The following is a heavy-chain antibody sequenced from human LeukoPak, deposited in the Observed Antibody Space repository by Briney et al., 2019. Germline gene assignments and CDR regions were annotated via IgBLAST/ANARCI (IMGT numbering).Heavy chain of an antibody. CDR2: INPKSGGT. CDR1: GYIFTNFY. CDR3: ARAGGRSWFDP. J-gene: IGHJ5*02. V-gene: IGHV1-2*02. Sequence: ASVKVSCKASGYIFTNFYLHWVRQAPGQGLEWMGWINPKSGGTNYAQKFQGRVTMTTDTSMTTAHMEVSRLTSDDTAVYYCARAGGRSWFDPWGPGTLVTVSS.